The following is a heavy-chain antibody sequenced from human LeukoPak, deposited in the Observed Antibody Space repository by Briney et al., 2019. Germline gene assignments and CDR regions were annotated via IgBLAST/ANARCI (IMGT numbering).Heavy chain of an antibody. Sequence: GGSLRLSCAASGFTFSSYSMNWVRQAPGKGLEWVSSISSSSSYIYYADSVKGRFTISRDNAKNSLHLQMNSLRAEDTAVYYCARDPIVGATWYYFDYWGQGTLVTVSS. CDR1: GFTFSSYS. V-gene: IGHV3-21*01. CDR3: ARDPIVGATWYYFDY. CDR2: ISSSSSYI. D-gene: IGHD1-26*01. J-gene: IGHJ4*02.